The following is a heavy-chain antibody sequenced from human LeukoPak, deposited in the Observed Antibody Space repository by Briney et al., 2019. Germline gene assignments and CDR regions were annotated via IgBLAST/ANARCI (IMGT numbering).Heavy chain of an antibody. J-gene: IGHJ4*02. CDR3: ARRAGGYSHPYDY. CDR2: IYSGGTT. CDR1: GFTVRSNY. D-gene: IGHD4-23*01. V-gene: IGHV3-53*01. Sequence: GGSLRLSCAVSGFTVRSNYMNWVRQAPGKGLEWVSVIYSGGTTYYADSVKGRFTISRDNSKNTLYLQMNSLRAEDTAVYYCARRAGGYSHPYDYWGQGALVIVSS.